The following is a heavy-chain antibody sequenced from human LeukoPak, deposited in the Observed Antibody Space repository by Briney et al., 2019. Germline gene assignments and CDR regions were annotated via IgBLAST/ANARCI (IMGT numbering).Heavy chain of an antibody. CDR1: GYTFTSYG. CDR3: ARVADNYYYMDV. V-gene: IGHV1-18*01. D-gene: IGHD6-13*01. J-gene: IGHJ6*03. CDR2: ISAYTGNT. Sequence: ASVKVSCKASGYTFTSYGISWVRQAPGQGLEWMGWISAYTGNTNYAQKLQGRVTMTTDTSTSTAYMELRSLRSDDTAVYYCARVADNYYYMDVWGKGPTVTVSS.